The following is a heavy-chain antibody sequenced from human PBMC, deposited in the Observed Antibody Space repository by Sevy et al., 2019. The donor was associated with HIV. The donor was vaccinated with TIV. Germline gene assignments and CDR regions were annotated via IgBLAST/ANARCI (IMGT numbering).Heavy chain of an antibody. CDR1: GGSFSGYY. D-gene: IGHD5-18*01. CDR2: INHSGST. V-gene: IGHV4-34*01. J-gene: IGHJ4*02. CDR3: ARATSLVTGPNNYYFDY. Sequence: QSQTLSLTCAVYGGSFSGYYWSWIRQPPGKGLDWIGEINHSGSTNYNPSLKSRFTISLDTSKNQFSLKLSSVTAADTAVYYCARATSLVTGPNNYYFDYWGQGTLVTVSS.